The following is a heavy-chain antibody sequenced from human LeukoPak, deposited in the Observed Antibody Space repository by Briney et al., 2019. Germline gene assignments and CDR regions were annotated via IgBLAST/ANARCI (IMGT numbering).Heavy chain of an antibody. CDR1: GGSISSYY. D-gene: IGHD6-13*01. CDR2: IYYSGST. J-gene: IGHJ5*02. V-gene: IGHV4-59*01. CDR3: AREGSSSWYFLGWFDP. Sequence: KPSETLSLTCTVSGGSISSYYWSWIRQPPGKGLEWIGYIYYSGSTYYNPSLKSRVTISVDTSKNQFSLKLSSVTAADTAVYYCAREGSSSWYFLGWFDPWGQGTLVTVSS.